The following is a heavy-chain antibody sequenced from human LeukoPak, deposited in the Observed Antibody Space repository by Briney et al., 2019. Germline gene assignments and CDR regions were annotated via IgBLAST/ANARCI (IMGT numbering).Heavy chain of an antibody. CDR2: IKQDGSEK. CDR1: GFTFSSYW. CDR3: ARFNDILTGYYRPNWFDP. Sequence: GGSLRLSCAASGFTFSSYWMSWVRQAPGKGLEWVANIKQDGSEKYYVDSVKGRFTISRDNAKNSLYLQMNSLRAEDTAVYYCARFNDILTGYYRPNWFDPWGQGTLVTVSS. J-gene: IGHJ5*02. D-gene: IGHD3-9*01. V-gene: IGHV3-7*03.